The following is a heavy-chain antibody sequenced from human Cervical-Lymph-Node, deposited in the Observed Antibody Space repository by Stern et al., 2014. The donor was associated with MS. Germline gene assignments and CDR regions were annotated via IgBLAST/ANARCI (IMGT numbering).Heavy chain of an antibody. CDR2: TSYDGSDK. CDR1: GFTFSSYG. D-gene: IGHD2-15*01. Sequence: QVQLVQSGGGAVPSGRSLRLSCAASGFTFSSYGMHWVRQAPGKGLEWVAVTSYDGSDKYYADSGKGLFTISRDNSKNTLYLQMNSLRAEDTTVYYCAKDFDIYYYYGMDVWGQGTTVTVSS. V-gene: IGHV3-30*18. CDR3: AKDFDIYYYYGMDV. J-gene: IGHJ6*02.